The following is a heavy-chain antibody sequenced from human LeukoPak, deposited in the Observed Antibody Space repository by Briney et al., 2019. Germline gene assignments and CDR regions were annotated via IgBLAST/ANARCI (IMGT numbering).Heavy chain of an antibody. V-gene: IGHV3-23*01. CDR3: AKNQRVTRGPYYYYLDV. Sequence: GGSLRLSCAASGFTFSSYAMTWVRQGPGKGLEWVSSIPTNGGSTFYADSVRGRFTISRDNSKNTLYLQMNSLRVEDTAIYYCAKNQRVTRGPYYYYLDVWGRGTTVTVSS. CDR1: GFTFSSYA. D-gene: IGHD4-17*01. J-gene: IGHJ6*03. CDR2: IPTNGGST.